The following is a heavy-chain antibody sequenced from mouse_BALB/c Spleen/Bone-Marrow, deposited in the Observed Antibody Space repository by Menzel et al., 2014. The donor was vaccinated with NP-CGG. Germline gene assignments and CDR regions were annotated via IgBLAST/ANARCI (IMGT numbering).Heavy chain of an antibody. CDR3: AKGGYGSSYVRYYAMDY. D-gene: IGHD1-1*01. J-gene: IGHJ4*01. V-gene: IGHV1-77*01. Sequence: VKLLESGAELARPGASVKLSCKASGYTFTDYYINWVKQRTGQGLEWIGEIYPGSGNTYYNEKFKGKATLTADKSSSTAYMQLSSLTSEDSAVYFCAKGGYGSSYVRYYAMDYWGQGTSVTVSS. CDR2: IYPGSGNT. CDR1: GYTFTDYY.